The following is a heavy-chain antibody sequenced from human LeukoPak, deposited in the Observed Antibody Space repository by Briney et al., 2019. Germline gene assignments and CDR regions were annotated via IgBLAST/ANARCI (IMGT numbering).Heavy chain of an antibody. V-gene: IGHV4-34*01. J-gene: IGHJ4*02. Sequence: PSATLSLTCAVYGGSFSGYYWGWIRQPPGKGLEWIGEINHSGSTNYNPSLKSRVTISVDTSKNQFSLKLSSVTAADTAVYYCARSYYGSGAPRFDYWGQGTLVTVSS. D-gene: IGHD3-10*01. CDR1: GGSFSGYY. CDR3: ARSYYGSGAPRFDY. CDR2: INHSGST.